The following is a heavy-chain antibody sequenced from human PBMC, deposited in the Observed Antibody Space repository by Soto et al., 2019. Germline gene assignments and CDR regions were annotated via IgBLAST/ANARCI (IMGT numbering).Heavy chain of an antibody. V-gene: IGHV3-74*01. CDR3: AREWRHWVEETYYYYMDV. D-gene: IGHD3-16*01. CDR2: IYSDGSST. CDR1: GFPFSNYW. Sequence: EVHLVESGGGLVQPGGSLRVSCAASGFPFSNYWMDWVRQTPGKGLVWVARIYSDGSSTRYADSVKGRFTISRDNAKNTLFLQMNSLRVEDTVVYYCAREWRHWVEETYYYYMDVWGKGTPVTVSS. J-gene: IGHJ6*03.